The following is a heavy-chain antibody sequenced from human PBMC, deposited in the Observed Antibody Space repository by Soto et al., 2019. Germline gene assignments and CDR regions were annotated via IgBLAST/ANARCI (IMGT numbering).Heavy chain of an antibody. CDR2: IIPIFGTA. CDR3: AGTAFYYGSGVDAFDI. V-gene: IGHV1-69*12. Sequence: QVQLVQSGAEVKKPGSSVKVSCKASGGTFSSYALSWVRQAPGQGLEWMGGIIPIFGTANYAQKFQGRVTITADESTSTAYMELSSLRSEDTAVYYCAGTAFYYGSGVDAFDIWGQGTMVTVSS. CDR1: GGTFSSYA. D-gene: IGHD3-10*01. J-gene: IGHJ3*02.